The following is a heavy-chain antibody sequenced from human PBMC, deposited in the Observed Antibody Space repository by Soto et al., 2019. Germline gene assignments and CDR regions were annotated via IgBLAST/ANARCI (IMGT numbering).Heavy chain of an antibody. Sequence: SLKVSCKASGGTFSSYSIIWLRQAPVQGLEWMGGIIPIFGTANYAQKFQGRVTITADKSTSTAYMELRSLRSEDTAVYYCARGIFPQGIAAAGTGYWGQGTLVTVSS. CDR2: IIPIFGTA. J-gene: IGHJ4*02. V-gene: IGHV1-69*06. D-gene: IGHD6-13*01. CDR3: ARGIFPQGIAAAGTGY. CDR1: GGTFSSYS.